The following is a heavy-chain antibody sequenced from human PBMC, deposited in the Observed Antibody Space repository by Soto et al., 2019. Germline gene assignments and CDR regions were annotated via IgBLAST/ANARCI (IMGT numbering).Heavy chain of an antibody. Sequence: GVSLRLSCSASGFAFSRYGIHWVRQAPGKGLQYVSTINHNGTSTYYADCVKDRFTISRDNSKNAVYLQMSSLRPDDTAVYYCLSATYYYASGTYYKTLDSWGQGTLVTVSS. CDR1: GFAFSRYG. V-gene: IGHV3-64D*06. D-gene: IGHD3-10*01. CDR3: LSATYYYASGTYYKTLDS. J-gene: IGHJ4*02. CDR2: INHNGTST.